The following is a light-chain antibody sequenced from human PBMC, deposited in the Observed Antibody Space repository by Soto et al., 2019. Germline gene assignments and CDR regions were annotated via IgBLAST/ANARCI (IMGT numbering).Light chain of an antibody. CDR3: SSYTGSSTLV. J-gene: IGLJ1*01. V-gene: IGLV2-14*01. CDR1: SSDFGDYDY. Sequence: QSALTQPASVSGSPGQSITISCTGTSSDFGDYDYVSWSLQHPGKVPKLMIYEVSNRPSGVSNRFSGSKSGNTASLTISGLQAEDEADYYCSSYTGSSTLVFGTGTKVTVL. CDR2: EVS.